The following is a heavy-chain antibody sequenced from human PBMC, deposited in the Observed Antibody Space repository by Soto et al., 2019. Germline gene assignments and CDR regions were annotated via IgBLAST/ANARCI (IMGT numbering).Heavy chain of an antibody. V-gene: IGHV4-39*01. CDR3: ARQGITDFWSGYYSYGPFDY. D-gene: IGHD3-3*01. CDR2: IYYSGST. Sequence: SSETLSLTCTVSGGSISSSSYYWGWIRQPPGKGLEWIGSIYYSGSTYYNPSLKSRVTISVDTSKNQFSLKLSSVTAADTVVYYCARQGITDFWSGYYSYGPFDYWGQGTLVTVSS. J-gene: IGHJ4*02. CDR1: GGSISSSSYY.